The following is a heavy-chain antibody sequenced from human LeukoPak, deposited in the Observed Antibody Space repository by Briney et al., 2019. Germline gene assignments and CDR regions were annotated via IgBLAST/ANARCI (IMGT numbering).Heavy chain of an antibody. CDR1: GCTFNTYY. D-gene: IGHD1-26*01. J-gene: IGHJ4*02. CDR3: ARDDTIAEGIGFEY. CDR2: INPSDGWT. Sequence: ASVKVTCQASGCTFNTYYIHWVRQAPGKGLEWLALINPSDGWTNYAQKFKGRVAVTGDTSTSTVYMELSRLRSDDTAVYYCARDDTIAEGIGFEYWGQGTLVTVSP. V-gene: IGHV1-46*02.